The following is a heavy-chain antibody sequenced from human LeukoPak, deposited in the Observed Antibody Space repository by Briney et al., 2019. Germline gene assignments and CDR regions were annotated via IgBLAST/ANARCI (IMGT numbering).Heavy chain of an antibody. J-gene: IGHJ6*03. D-gene: IGHD6-13*01. Sequence: SQTLSLTCTVSGGSISSGDYYWSWIRQPPGKGLEWIGNIYYSGSTYYNPSLKSRVTISVDTSKNQFSLKLSSVTAADTAVYYCARVGSSWYDYYYYYMDVWGKGTTVTVSS. CDR3: ARVGSSWYDYYYYYMDV. CDR1: GGSISSGDYY. CDR2: IYYSGST. V-gene: IGHV4-30-4*08.